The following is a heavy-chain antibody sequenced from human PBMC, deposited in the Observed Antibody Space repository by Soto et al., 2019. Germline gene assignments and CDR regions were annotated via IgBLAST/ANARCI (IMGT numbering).Heavy chain of an antibody. Sequence: QVQLVQSGAEVKKPGSSVKVSCKASGGTFSSYAISWVRQAPGQGLEWMGGIIPMFDTRNYAQKFRGRVTITADESTSTAYMALSSLRSEDTAVYYCAREINNYDSSGYYPPRMDVWGQGTAVSVSS. CDR3: AREINNYDSSGYYPPRMDV. D-gene: IGHD3-22*01. CDR2: IIPMFDTR. V-gene: IGHV1-69*12. J-gene: IGHJ6*02. CDR1: GGTFSSYA.